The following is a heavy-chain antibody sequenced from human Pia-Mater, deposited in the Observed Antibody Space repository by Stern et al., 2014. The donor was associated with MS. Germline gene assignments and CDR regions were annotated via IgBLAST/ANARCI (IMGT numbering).Heavy chain of an antibody. D-gene: IGHD3-16*02. CDR2: IDPGSGAT. V-gene: IGHV1-2*06. J-gene: IGHJ4*02. Sequence: HVQLVESGAEVKKPGASVKVSCKASGYRFSTFYLHWLRQAPGQGLQWIGRIDPGSGATHSSQTFQGRLTMTRDRSITTAYLELSGLRSDDTAVYYCARIYCSGDECYHSFDTWGQGTLVTVSS. CDR1: GYRFSTFY. CDR3: ARIYCSGDECYHSFDT.